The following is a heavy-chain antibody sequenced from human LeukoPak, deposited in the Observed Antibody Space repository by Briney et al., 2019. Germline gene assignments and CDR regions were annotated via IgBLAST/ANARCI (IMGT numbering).Heavy chain of an antibody. Sequence: PSETLSLTCTVSGGSISSYYWSLIRQPPGKGLEWIGYIYYSGSTNYNPSLKSRVTISVDTSKNQFSLKLSSVTAADTAVYYCARGEWLGFDYWGQGTLVTVSS. V-gene: IGHV4-59*01. J-gene: IGHJ4*02. D-gene: IGHD6-19*01. CDR1: GGSISSYY. CDR3: ARGEWLGFDY. CDR2: IYYSGST.